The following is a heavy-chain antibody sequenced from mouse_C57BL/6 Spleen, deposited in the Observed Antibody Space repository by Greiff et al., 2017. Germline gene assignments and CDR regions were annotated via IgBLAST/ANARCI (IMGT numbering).Heavy chain of an antibody. Sequence: VQLQQSGAELVKPGASVKMSCKASGYTFTSYWITWVKQRPGQGLEWIGDIYPGSGSTNYNEKFKSKATLTVDTSSSTAYMQLSSLTSEDSAVYYCARPLTTVGGYFDYWGQGTTLTVSS. CDR3: ARPLTTVGGYFDY. CDR1: GYTFTSYW. J-gene: IGHJ2*01. V-gene: IGHV1-55*01. D-gene: IGHD1-1*01. CDR2: IYPGSGST.